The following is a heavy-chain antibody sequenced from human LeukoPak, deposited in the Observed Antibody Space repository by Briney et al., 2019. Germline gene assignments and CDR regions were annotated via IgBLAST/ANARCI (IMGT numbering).Heavy chain of an antibody. J-gene: IGHJ4*02. Sequence: GGSLRLSCAASGFTFSSYWMHWVRQAPGNGLVWVSRIASDGSTVYADSVKGRFTISRDNAKDTVYLQMNSLRVEDTAVYYCIGSGGWPGYWGQGTLVTVSS. CDR3: IGSGGWPGY. CDR1: GFTFSSYW. V-gene: IGHV3-74*01. CDR2: IASDGST. D-gene: IGHD1-26*01.